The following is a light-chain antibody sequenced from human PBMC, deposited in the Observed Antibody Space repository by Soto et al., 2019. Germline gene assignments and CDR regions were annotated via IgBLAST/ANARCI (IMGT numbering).Light chain of an antibody. CDR1: QSISSD. Sequence: DIQMTQSPSSLSASVGDRVTITCRASQSISSDLSWYQQKPGKAPKLLINVASTLQSGVPSRFSGSGSGTELTLAISSLQPEDFASDCCQRSYSTPQPFGGGTSVDSK. J-gene: IGKJ4*02. CDR3: QRSYSTPQP. V-gene: IGKV1-39*01. CDR2: VAS.